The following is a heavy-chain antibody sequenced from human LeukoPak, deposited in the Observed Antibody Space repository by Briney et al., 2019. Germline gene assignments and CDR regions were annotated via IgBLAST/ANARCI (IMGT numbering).Heavy chain of an antibody. CDR2: IYYTGTT. CDR3: ARVGYCDGGSCHFDY. CDR1: GGSINNYY. J-gene: IGHJ4*02. D-gene: IGHD2-15*01. Sequence: SETLSLTCTVSGGSINNYYWTWIRQPPGKGLEWMGYIYYTGTTSYNPSLKSRVTISVDTSKNQFSLKLTSVTAADTAVYYCARVGYCDGGSCHFDYWGQGTLVTVSS. V-gene: IGHV4-59*01.